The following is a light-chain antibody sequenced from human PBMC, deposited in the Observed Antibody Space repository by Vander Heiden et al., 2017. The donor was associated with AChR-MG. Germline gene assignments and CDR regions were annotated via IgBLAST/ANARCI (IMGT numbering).Light chain of an antibody. CDR1: SSNIGNNP. J-gene: IGLJ2*01. CDR2: YDD. CDR3: AAWDDSLNGQL. Sequence: QSVLTQPPSVSEAPRQRVTIPCSGSSSNIGNNPVTWYQQFPGRAPKLLIYYDDLVPSGVSDRFSGSKSGTSASLAITGLQSDDEADYYCAAWDDSLNGQLFGGGTKLTVL. V-gene: IGLV1-36*01.